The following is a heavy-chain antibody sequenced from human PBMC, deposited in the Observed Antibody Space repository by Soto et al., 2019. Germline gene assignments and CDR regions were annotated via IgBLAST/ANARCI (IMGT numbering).Heavy chain of an antibody. D-gene: IGHD2-8*02. CDR1: GGTFSTYV. CDR3: ARWGCTGGGCIIGLDV. V-gene: IGHV1-69*01. J-gene: IGHJ6*02. CDR2: VIPIFGTT. Sequence: QVQLVQSGAEVKKPGSSVKVSCKASGGTFSTYVISWVRQAPGQGLEWMGGVIPIFGTTNYAQKFLGRVTITSDESANTAYMELSSLRSEDTALYFCARWGCTGGGCIIGLDVWGQGTTVTVSS.